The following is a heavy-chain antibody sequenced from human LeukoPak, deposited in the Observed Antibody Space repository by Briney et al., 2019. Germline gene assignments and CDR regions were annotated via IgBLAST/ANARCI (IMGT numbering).Heavy chain of an antibody. Sequence: ASVKVSCKASGYTFFSYGISWVRQAPGQGLQWMGWISPYNGNTNYVQKFQGRVTMTTDTCTSTAYMELRSLRSDDTAVYYCGRHTSMGVPLDILEKWFDTWGQGTLVTVSS. CDR2: ISPYNGNT. D-gene: IGHD2/OR15-2a*01. J-gene: IGHJ5*02. CDR1: GYTFFSYG. CDR3: GRHTSMGVPLDILEKWFDT. V-gene: IGHV1-18*01.